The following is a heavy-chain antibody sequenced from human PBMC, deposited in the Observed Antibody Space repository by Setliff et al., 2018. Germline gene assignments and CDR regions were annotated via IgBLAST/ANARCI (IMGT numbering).Heavy chain of an antibody. CDR3: ARVPNFWSGYLDY. V-gene: IGHV4-39*07. J-gene: IGHJ4*02. CDR1: GGSISSSSYY. D-gene: IGHD3-3*01. Sequence: SETLSLTCTVSGGSISSSSYYWGWIRQHPGKGLEWIGEINHSGSTNYNPSLKSRVTISVDTSKNQFSLKLSSVTAADTAVYYCARVPNFWSGYLDYWGQGTLVTAPQ. CDR2: INHSGST.